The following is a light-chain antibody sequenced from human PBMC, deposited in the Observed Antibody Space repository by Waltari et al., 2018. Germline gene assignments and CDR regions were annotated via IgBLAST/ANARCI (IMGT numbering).Light chain of an antibody. CDR1: QSVSSSY. Sequence: IVLTQSPGTLSLSPGERATLSCRASQSVSSSYLAWYQQKPVQAPRLLIYGASSRATGIPDRFSGSGSGTDFTLTISRLEPEDFAVYYCQQYGSSPPYTFGQGTKLEIK. V-gene: IGKV3-20*01. J-gene: IGKJ2*01. CDR2: GAS. CDR3: QQYGSSPPYT.